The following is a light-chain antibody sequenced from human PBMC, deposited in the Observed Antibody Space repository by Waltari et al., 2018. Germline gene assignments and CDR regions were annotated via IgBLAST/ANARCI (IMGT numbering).Light chain of an antibody. CDR1: QSVSDSY. Sequence: EIALVQSPGSLSLSPGESATISCRASQSVSDSYSAWFQHKPGQPPRLLSFGTSTRATGIPDRFSGSGSGIEFTLTISRVEAEDFAVYFCQHYGTSLPWTFGQGTKVEIK. CDR3: QHYGTSLPWT. CDR2: GTS. V-gene: IGKV3-20*01. J-gene: IGKJ1*01.